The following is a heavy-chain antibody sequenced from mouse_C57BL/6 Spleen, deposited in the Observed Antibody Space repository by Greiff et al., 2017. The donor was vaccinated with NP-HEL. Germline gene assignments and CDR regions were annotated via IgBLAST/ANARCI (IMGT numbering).Heavy chain of an antibody. CDR1: GYTFTSYT. CDR2: INPSSGYT. J-gene: IGHJ1*03. V-gene: IGHV1-4*01. Sequence: VQLVESGAELARPGASVKMSCKASGYTFTSYTMHWVKQRPGQGLEWIGYINPSSGYTKYNQKFKDKATLTADKSSSTAYMQLSSLTSEDSAVYYCATTRYFDVWGTGTTVTVSS. CDR3: ATTRYFDV.